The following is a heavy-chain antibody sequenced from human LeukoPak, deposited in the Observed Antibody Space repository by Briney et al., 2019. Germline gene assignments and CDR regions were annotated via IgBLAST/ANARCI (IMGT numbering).Heavy chain of an antibody. V-gene: IGHV3-21*01. CDR3: ARANRGDAFDI. CDR1: GFTFSSYS. J-gene: IGHJ3*02. CDR2: ISSSSSYI. D-gene: IGHD2/OR15-2a*01. Sequence: GGSLRLSCAAPGFTFSSYSMNWVRQAPGKGLEWVSSISSSSSYIYYADSVKGRFTISRDNAKNSLYLQMNSLRAEDTAVYYCARANRGDAFDIWGQGTMVTVSS.